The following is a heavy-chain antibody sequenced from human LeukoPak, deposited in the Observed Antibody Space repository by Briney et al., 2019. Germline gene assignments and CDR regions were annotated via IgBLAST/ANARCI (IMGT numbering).Heavy chain of an antibody. CDR1: GFTVNTYG. Sequence: GGSLRLSCAASGFTVNTYGMHWVRQAPGKGLEWVAFIRYDGSNKYYADSVKGRFTISRDNSKNTLYLQMNSLRAEDSAVYYCAKEWVTSGYSIDYWGQGTLVTVSS. J-gene: IGHJ4*02. D-gene: IGHD3-22*01. CDR2: IRYDGSNK. CDR3: AKEWVTSGYSIDY. V-gene: IGHV3-30*02.